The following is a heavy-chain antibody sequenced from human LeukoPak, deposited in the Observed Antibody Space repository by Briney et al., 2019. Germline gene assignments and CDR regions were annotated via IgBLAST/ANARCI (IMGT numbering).Heavy chain of an antibody. Sequence: GGSLRLSCAASGFTLSDYCMSWIRQAPGKGLEWVSYISSSGKIIFYGDSVKGRFTISRDNAKNSLYLQMNSLRAEDTAVYYCARDRGGGDYWGQGTLVTVSS. CDR1: GFTLSDYC. D-gene: IGHD3-10*01. CDR2: ISSSGKII. V-gene: IGHV3-11*01. J-gene: IGHJ4*02. CDR3: ARDRGGGDY.